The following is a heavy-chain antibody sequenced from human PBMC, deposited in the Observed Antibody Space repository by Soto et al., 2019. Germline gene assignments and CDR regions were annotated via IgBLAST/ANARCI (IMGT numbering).Heavy chain of an antibody. V-gene: IGHV1-69*01. J-gene: IGHJ4*02. CDR1: EGTFNSYA. CDR3: ASGASRWYPYYFDS. CDR2: IIPYYNTL. D-gene: IGHD6-13*01. Sequence: QAQVVQSGAEVRKPGSSVKLSCKASEGTFNSYAIAWVRQAPGQGLEWMGGIIPYYNTLNYAQKFHDRVTITADDSTNTVYMELSSLRSHDTAVYFCASGASRWYPYYFDSWAQGTLVSVSS.